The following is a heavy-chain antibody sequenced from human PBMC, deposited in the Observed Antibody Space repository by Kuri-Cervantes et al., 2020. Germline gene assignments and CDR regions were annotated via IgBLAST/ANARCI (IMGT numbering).Heavy chain of an antibody. Sequence: GGSLRLSCAASGSTFSSYAMHWVRQAPGKGLEWVAVISYDGSNKYYADSVKGRFTISRDNAKNSLYLQMNSLRAEDTALYYCAKDKGSGSYNYYYGMDVWGQGTTVTVSS. D-gene: IGHD3-10*01. J-gene: IGHJ6*02. CDR2: ISYDGSNK. V-gene: IGHV3-30-3*01. CDR3: AKDKGSGSYNYYYGMDV. CDR1: GSTFSSYA.